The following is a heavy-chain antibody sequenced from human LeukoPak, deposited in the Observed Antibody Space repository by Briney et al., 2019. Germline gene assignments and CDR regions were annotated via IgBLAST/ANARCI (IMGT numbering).Heavy chain of an antibody. CDR2: INCDGSST. J-gene: IGHJ3*02. Sequence: GGSLRPSCAASGFTFSSYWMHWVRQAPGKGLVWVSRINCDGSSTSYADSVKGRFTISRDNAKNTLYLQMNSLRAEDTAVYYCARDRAPAAFDIWGQGTMVTVSS. V-gene: IGHV3-74*01. CDR3: ARDRAPAAFDI. CDR1: GFTFSSYW. D-gene: IGHD2-2*01.